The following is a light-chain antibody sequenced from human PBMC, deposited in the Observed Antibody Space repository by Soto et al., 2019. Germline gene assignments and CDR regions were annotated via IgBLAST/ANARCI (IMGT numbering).Light chain of an antibody. CDR2: EVS. CDR1: SSDVGGYNY. V-gene: IGLV2-14*01. CDR3: SSYTSRSTLDYV. Sequence: QSALTQPASVSGSPGQSITISCTGTSSDVGGYNYVSWYQQHPGKAPKLMIYEVSNRPPGVSNRFSGSKSGNTASLTISGLQAEDEADYYCSSYTSRSTLDYVFGSGTKLTVL. J-gene: IGLJ1*01.